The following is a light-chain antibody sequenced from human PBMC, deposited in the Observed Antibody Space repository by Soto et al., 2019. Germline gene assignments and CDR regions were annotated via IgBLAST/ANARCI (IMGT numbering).Light chain of an antibody. J-gene: IGLJ1*01. CDR1: SSDIGGYNY. Sequence: QSALTQPRSVSGSPGQLVTIFCTGTSSDIGGYNYVSWYQQHPGKAPKLMIYDVIKRPSGVPDRFSGSKSGNTASLTIYGLQAEDEADYYCCSYVGSYTHVFGTGTKLTVL. V-gene: IGLV2-11*01. CDR2: DVI. CDR3: CSYVGSYTHV.